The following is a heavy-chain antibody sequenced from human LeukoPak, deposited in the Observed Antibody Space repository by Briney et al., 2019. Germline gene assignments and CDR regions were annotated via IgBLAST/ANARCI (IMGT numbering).Heavy chain of an antibody. Sequence: PSETLSLTCTVSGGSISGYYWSWIRQPPGKGLEWIGEINHSGSTNYNPSLKSRVTISVDTSKNQFSLKLSSVTAADTAVYYCARSPGAYRLFDYWGQGTLVTVSS. CDR1: GGSISGYY. CDR3: ARSPGAYRLFDY. V-gene: IGHV4-34*01. D-gene: IGHD4-11*01. CDR2: INHSGST. J-gene: IGHJ4*02.